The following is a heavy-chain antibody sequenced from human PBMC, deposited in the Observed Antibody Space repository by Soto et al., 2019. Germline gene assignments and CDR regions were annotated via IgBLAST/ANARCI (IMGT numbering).Heavy chain of an antibody. J-gene: IGHJ5*02. V-gene: IGHV3-48*02. CDR1: GFTFSSYS. CDR3: ARDRPTQYPGLGWFDP. D-gene: IGHD3-16*01. CDR2: ISSSSSTI. Sequence: GGSLRLSCAASGFTFSSYSMNWVRQAPGKGLEWVSYISSSSSTIYYADSVKGRFTISRDNAKNSLYLQMNSLRDEDTAVYYCARDRPTQYPGLGWFDPWGQGTLVTVSS.